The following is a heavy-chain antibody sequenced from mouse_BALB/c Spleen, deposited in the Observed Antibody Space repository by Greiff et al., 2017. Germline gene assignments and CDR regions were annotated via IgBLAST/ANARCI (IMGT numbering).Heavy chain of an antibody. CDR1: GYSFTSYY. D-gene: IGHD2-1*01. V-gene: IGHV1S135*01. J-gene: IGHJ4*01. Sequence: VQLQQSGPELMKPGASVKISCKASGYSFTSYYMHWVKQSHGKSLEWIGYIDPFNGGTSYNQKFKGKATLTVDESSSTAYMHLSSLTSEDSAVYYCARSYGNYYYAMDYWGQGTSVTVSS. CDR3: ARSYGNYYYAMDY. CDR2: IDPFNGGT.